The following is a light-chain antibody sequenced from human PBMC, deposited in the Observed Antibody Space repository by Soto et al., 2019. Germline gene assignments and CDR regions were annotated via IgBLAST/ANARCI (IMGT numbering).Light chain of an antibody. CDR1: GSDVGGYNY. Sequence: QSVLTQPASVSGSPGQSITISCTGTGSDVGGYNYVSWYQHHPGKAPKLIIYAVNERPSGVSNRFSGSKSGNTASLTISGLQPEDEADYYCNSSTSSSTLVFGTRTKVTVL. J-gene: IGLJ1*01. CDR2: AVN. V-gene: IGLV2-14*03. CDR3: NSSTSSSTLV.